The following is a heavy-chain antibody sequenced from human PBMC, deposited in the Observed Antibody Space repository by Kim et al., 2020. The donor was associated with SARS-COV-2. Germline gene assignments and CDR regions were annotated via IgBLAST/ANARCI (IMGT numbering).Heavy chain of an antibody. CDR3: AKGTRRITMIAPFDY. CDR2: ISWNSGSI. D-gene: IGHD3-22*01. Sequence: LRLSCAASGFTFDDYAMHWVRQAPGKGLEWVSGISWNSGSIGYADSVKGRFTISRDNAKNSLYLQMNSLRAEDTALYYCAKGTRRITMIAPFDYWGQGTLVTVSS. CDR1: GFTFDDYA. J-gene: IGHJ4*02. V-gene: IGHV3-9*01.